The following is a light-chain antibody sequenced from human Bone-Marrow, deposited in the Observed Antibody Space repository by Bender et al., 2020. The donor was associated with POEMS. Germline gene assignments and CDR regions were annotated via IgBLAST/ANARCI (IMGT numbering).Light chain of an antibody. Sequence: SLELTQLPSVSVSPGQTANITCSGINLGNRYVSWYQQGPGQAPVLIIFQDNRRPSGVPERFAGSTSGNTATLTITGTQAMDEADYYCMAWDKKTVHFGGVTKMTVL. J-gene: IGLJ2*01. V-gene: IGLV3-1*01. CDR1: NLGNRY. CDR3: MAWDKKTVH. CDR2: QDN.